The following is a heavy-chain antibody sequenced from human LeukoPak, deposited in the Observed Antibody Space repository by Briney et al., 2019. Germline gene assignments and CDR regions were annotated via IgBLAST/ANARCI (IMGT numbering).Heavy chain of an antibody. J-gene: IGHJ3*02. CDR3: TRGWYCSGGSCYGDAFDI. CDR1: GFTFGDYA. CDR2: IRSEAYGGTT. V-gene: IGHV3-49*03. Sequence: GGSLRLSCTASGFTFGDYAMSWFRQAAGKGREWVGCIRSEAYGGTTEYAASVKGRFTISRDDSKSIAYLQMNSLKTEDTAAYYCTRGWYCSGGSCYGDAFDIWGQGTMVTVSS. D-gene: IGHD2-15*01.